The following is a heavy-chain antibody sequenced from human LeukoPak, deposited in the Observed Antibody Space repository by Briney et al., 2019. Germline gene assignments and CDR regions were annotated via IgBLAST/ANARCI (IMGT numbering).Heavy chain of an antibody. Sequence: GASLQISCQGSGYGFTSYWIGWVRPLPGKGLEWIGIIYPGDSDTRYSPSFQGQVTISADKSISTAYLQWSSLKASDTALYYCAIHTAMTNYYFGMYVWGQGTTVTVSS. CDR2: IYPGDSDT. CDR1: GYGFTSYW. D-gene: IGHD5-18*01. V-gene: IGHV5-51*01. CDR3: AIHTAMTNYYFGMYV. J-gene: IGHJ6*02.